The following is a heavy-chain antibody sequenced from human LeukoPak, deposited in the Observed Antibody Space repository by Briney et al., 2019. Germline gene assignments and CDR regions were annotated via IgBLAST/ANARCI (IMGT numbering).Heavy chain of an antibody. J-gene: IGHJ4*02. CDR2: IIPIFGTA. D-gene: IGHD4-17*01. CDR1: GVTFSSYA. V-gene: IGHV1-69*05. CDR3: ARDHLRAGYFDY. Sequence: SVKVSCKASGVTFSSYAISWVRQAPGQGLEWVGRIIPIFGTANYAQKFQGRVTITTDESTSTAYMELSSLRSEDKAVYYCARDHLRAGYFDYWGQGTLVTVSS.